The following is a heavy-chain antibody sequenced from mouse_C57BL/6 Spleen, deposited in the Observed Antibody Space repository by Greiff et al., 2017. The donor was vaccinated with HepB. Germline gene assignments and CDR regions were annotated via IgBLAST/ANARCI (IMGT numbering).Heavy chain of an antibody. D-gene: IGHD4-1*01. Sequence: VQVVESGAELVRPGASVTLSCKASGYTFTDYEMHWVKQTPVHGLEWIGAIDPETGGTAYNQKFKGKAILTADKSSSTAYMELRSLTSEDSAVYYCTRGLGYFDYWGQGTTLTVSS. V-gene: IGHV1-15*01. CDR2: IDPETGGT. CDR3: TRGLGYFDY. CDR1: GYTFTDYE. J-gene: IGHJ2*01.